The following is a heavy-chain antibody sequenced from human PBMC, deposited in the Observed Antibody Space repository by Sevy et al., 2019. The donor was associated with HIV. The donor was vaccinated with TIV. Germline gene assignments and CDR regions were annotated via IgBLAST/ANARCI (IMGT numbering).Heavy chain of an antibody. CDR3: ARDRLLSLLDF. J-gene: IGHJ4*02. V-gene: IGHV3-30*04. Sequence: GGSLRLSCAASRLNFSNYAMHWVRQAPGKGLEWVALILHDGSNEHYADSVKGRFTISRDNSQNTVYLQMNSLRPEDTAVYYCARDRLLSLLDFWGQGTLVTVSS. CDR1: RLNFSNYA. CDR2: ILHDGSNE. D-gene: IGHD2-21*01.